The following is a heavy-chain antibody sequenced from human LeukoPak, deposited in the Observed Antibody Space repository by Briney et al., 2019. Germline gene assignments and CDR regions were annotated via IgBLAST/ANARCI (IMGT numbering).Heavy chain of an antibody. CDR1: GYTFSDYY. Sequence: ASVKVSCKASGYTFSDYYLHWVRQAPGHGLEWMGWINPKSGGTKYAQKFQGRVTMTRDTSISTAYMELTRLTSDDSATYYCARGALYYYDSSGFGNWFDSWGQGTLVTVSS. J-gene: IGHJ5*01. D-gene: IGHD3-22*01. CDR3: ARGALYYYDSSGFGNWFDS. CDR2: INPKSGGT. V-gene: IGHV1-2*02.